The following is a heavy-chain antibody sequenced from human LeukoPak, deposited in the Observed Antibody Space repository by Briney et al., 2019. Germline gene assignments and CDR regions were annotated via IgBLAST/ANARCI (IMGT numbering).Heavy chain of an antibody. J-gene: IGHJ4*02. Sequence: ASVKVSCKASGYTFSNFGISWVRQAPGQGLEWMGWISGNNDNPNYGQNFQGRFTVTSDSSTSTAYMELRNLRPDDTAVYYCARYVISTDACCGEGALVSVSS. D-gene: IGHD2-2*01. CDR2: ISGNNDNP. CDR1: GYTFSNFG. CDR3: ARYVISTDAC. V-gene: IGHV1-18*01.